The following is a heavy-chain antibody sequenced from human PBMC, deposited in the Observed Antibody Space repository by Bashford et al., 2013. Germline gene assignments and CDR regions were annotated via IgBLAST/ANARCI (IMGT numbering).Heavy chain of an antibody. CDR2: IYPGDSDT. J-gene: IGHJ3*02. Sequence: WVRQMPGKGLEWMGIIYPGDSDTRYSPSFEGQVTISADKSISTAYLQWNSLKASETAMYFCARLPQLHNAFHIWGQGTMVTVSS. V-gene: IGHV5-51*01. CDR3: ARLPQLHNAFHI. D-gene: IGHD6-6*01.